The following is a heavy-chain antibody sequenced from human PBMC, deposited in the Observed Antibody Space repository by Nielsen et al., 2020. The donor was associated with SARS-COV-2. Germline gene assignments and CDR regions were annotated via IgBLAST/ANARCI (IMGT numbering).Heavy chain of an antibody. Sequence: SETLSLTCTVSGGSISSSSYYWSWIRQHPGKGLEWIGYIYYSGSTYYNPSLKSRVTISVDTSKNQFSLKLSSVTAADTAVYYCARGGGDIVVVPAATDWFDPWGQGTLVTVSS. CDR2: IYYSGST. J-gene: IGHJ5*02. V-gene: IGHV4-31*03. CDR3: ARGGGDIVVVPAATDWFDP. D-gene: IGHD2-2*01. CDR1: GGSISSSSYY.